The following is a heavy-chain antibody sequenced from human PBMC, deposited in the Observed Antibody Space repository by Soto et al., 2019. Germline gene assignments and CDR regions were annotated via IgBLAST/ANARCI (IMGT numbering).Heavy chain of an antibody. CDR2: INPRGGST. J-gene: IGHJ6*02. CDR3: VRGGTVMARGSVYRATGV. V-gene: IGHV1-46*01. Sequence: ASVNVSCKTSGYTFSGYYIHWLRQANGQGLEWMGIINPRGGSTSSVQRFQARVIMTRDTSPSTVYMDLSDLTPEGTAVYSCVRGGTVMARGSVYRATGVWGQRTTVIV. D-gene: IGHD2-21*01. CDR1: GYTFSGYY.